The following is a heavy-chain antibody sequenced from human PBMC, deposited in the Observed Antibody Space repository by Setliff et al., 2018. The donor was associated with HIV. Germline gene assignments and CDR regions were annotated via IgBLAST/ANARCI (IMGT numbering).Heavy chain of an antibody. CDR1: GFSLSTTAMR. CDR3: AHGPARGFQH. Sequence: GSGPTLVNPTQTLTLTCTFSGFSLSTTAMRVTWVRQPPGKALEWLARIDWEDDKFYSTSLKTRLSISKDTSKNQVVLTMTNMDPVDTATYYCAHGPARGFQHWGQGTLVTVSS. CDR2: IDWEDDK. V-gene: IGHV2-70*04. J-gene: IGHJ1*01.